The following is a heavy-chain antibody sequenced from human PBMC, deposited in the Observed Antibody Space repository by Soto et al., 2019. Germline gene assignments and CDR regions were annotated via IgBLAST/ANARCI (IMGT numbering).Heavy chain of an antibody. Sequence: SETLSLTCSVSGDSISSSSYYWGWIRQPPGKGLEWIGYIFHTGTTNYNPSLKSRVTISLDTSMNQFSLKLSSVTPADTAVYYCTRAPVSGSYCFDFWGQGTPVTVSS. V-gene: IGHV4-61*05. CDR2: IFHTGTT. CDR3: TRAPVSGSYCFDF. CDR1: GDSISSSSYY. D-gene: IGHD1-26*01. J-gene: IGHJ4*02.